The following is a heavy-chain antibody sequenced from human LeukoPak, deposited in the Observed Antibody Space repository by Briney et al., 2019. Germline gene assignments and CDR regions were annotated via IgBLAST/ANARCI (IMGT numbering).Heavy chain of an antibody. Sequence: GGSLRLSCAASGFTFSRHWMHWVRQGPGKGLVWVSRINGDGTDTMYADSGKGRFTVSRDNAKNALYLQVNSLRVEDTAVYYCVREDHGSGSFAYWGQGVLLTVSS. CDR1: GFTFSRHW. CDR2: INGDGTDT. D-gene: IGHD3-10*01. V-gene: IGHV3-74*03. CDR3: VREDHGSGSFAY. J-gene: IGHJ4*02.